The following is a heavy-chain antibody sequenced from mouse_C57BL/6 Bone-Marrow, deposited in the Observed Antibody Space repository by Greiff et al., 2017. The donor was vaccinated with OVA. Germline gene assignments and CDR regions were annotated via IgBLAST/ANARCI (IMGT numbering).Heavy chain of an antibody. D-gene: IGHD1-1*01. J-gene: IGHJ1*03. CDR3: ARGKLRRWYFDV. CDR2: ISSGSSTI. CDR1: GFTFSDYG. Sequence: EVQVVESGGGLVKPGGSLKLSCAASGFTFSDYGMHWVRQAPEKGLEWVAYISSGSSTIYYADTVKGRFTISRDNAKNTLFLQMTSLRSEDTAMYYCARGKLRRWYFDVWGTGTTVTVSS. V-gene: IGHV5-17*01.